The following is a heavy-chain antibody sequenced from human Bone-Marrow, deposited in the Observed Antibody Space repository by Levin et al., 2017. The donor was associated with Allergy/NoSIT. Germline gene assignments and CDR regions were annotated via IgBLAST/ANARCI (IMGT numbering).Heavy chain of an antibody. CDR1: GFTFSSYG. Sequence: GESLKISCAASGFTFSSYGMHWVRQAPGKGLEWVAVIWYDGSNKYFADSVKGRFTISRDNSKNTLYLQMNSLRAEDTAVYYCARAPPYSSGHTIDYWGQGTLVTVSS. D-gene: IGHD6-19*01. J-gene: IGHJ4*02. CDR2: IWYDGSNK. V-gene: IGHV3-33*01. CDR3: ARAPPYSSGHTIDY.